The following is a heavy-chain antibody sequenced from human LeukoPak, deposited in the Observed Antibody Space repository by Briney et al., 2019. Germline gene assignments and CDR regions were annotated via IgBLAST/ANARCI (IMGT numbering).Heavy chain of an antibody. CDR1: GGSISSSSYY. CDR2: IYCRGST. Sequence: SETLSLTCSVSGGSISSSSYYWGWIRQPPGKGLEWIGSIYCRGSTYYNPSLKSRVTISVDTSKNQFSLKVSSVTAADTAVFYCATHPGYGDYYFDYWGQGTLVTVSS. CDR3: ATHPGYGDYYFDY. V-gene: IGHV4-39*01. D-gene: IGHD4-17*01. J-gene: IGHJ4*02.